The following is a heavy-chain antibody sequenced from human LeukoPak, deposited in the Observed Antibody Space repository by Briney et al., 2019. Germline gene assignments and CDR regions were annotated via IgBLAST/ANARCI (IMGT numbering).Heavy chain of an antibody. CDR1: GGTFSSYA. D-gene: IGHD5-12*01. Sequence: ASVKVSCKASGGTFSSYAISWVRQAPGQGLEWMGRIIPILGIANYAQKFQGRVTITADKSTSTAYMELSSLRSEDTAVYYCARDKISGYASAPSPLSIYYYYGMDVWGQGTTVTVSS. J-gene: IGHJ6*02. CDR2: IIPILGIA. V-gene: IGHV1-69*04. CDR3: ARDKISGYASAPSPLSIYYYYGMDV.